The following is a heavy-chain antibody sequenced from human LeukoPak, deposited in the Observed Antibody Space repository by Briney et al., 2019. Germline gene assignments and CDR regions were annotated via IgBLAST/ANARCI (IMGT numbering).Heavy chain of an antibody. D-gene: IGHD4-17*01. CDR3: AKSHDDYGDSFDAFDI. CDR1: GYTFTAYG. V-gene: IGHV1-18*01. Sequence: GASVKVSCKASGYTFTAYGVAWVRQAPGQGLEWIGWISAYNGDTDYAQNFQGRVTMTTDTSSSTAYMELRSLRSDDTALNYCAKSHDDYGDSFDAFDIWGQGTMVTVSS. J-gene: IGHJ3*02. CDR2: ISAYNGDT.